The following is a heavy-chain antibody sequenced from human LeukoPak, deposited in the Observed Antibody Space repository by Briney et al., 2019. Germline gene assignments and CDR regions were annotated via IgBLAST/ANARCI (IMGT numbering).Heavy chain of an antibody. D-gene: IGHD2-2*02. CDR2: VSSSSSYI. V-gene: IGHV3-21*01. J-gene: IGHJ6*03. CDR3: ARWCSSTSCYIYYMDV. CDR1: GFTFSSYS. Sequence: PGGSLRLSCAASGFTFSSYSMNWVRRAPGKGLEWVSSVSSSSSYIYYADSVKGRFTITRDNAKNSLYLQMNSLRAEDTAVYYCARWCSSTSCYIYYMDVWGKGTTVTVSS.